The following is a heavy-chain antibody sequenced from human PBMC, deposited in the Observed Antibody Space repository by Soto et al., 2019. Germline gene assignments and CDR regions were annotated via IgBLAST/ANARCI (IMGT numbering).Heavy chain of an antibody. CDR1: GGTFSNYP. V-gene: IGHV1-69*12. J-gene: IGHJ2*01. CDR3: ARGNHRCLQLGYFGL. D-gene: IGHD1-1*01. CDR2: IIPIFGTG. Sequence: QVQLVQSGAEVKKPGSSVKVSCKASGGTFSNYPISWVRQAPGQGLEWMGGIIPIFGTGNYAQKFQGRVTIIAAEYTSTAYMQLSSLRSEYTAVYYCARGNHRCLQLGYFGLWGSSTLVTVSS.